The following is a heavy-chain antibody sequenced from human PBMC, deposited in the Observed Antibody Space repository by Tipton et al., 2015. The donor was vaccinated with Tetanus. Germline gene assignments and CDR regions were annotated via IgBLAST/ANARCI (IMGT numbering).Heavy chain of an antibody. J-gene: IGHJ4*02. Sequence: QLVQSGAEVKKPGASVKVSCKASGYTFTRHGISWVRQAPGQGLEWMGWINADNGNTNHAQNLQGRVTMTRDTSTSTVYMELSSLRSEDTAVYYCARDHLRDGYNFLDYWGQGTLVTVSS. V-gene: IGHV1-18*01. CDR1: GYTFTRHG. D-gene: IGHD5-24*01. CDR3: ARDHLRDGYNFLDY. CDR2: INADNGNT.